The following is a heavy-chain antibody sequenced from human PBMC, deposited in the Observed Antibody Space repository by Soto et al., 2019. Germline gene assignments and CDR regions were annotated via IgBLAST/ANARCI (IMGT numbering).Heavy chain of an antibody. Sequence: EVQLVESGGGLVQPGGSLRLSCAASGFTFSSYWMSWVRQAPGKGLEWVANIKQDGSEKYYVDSVKGRFTISRDNAKNSLCLQMNSLSAEDTAVYYCAKAADDFWCGYFRPPPSFPHWGQGTLVTVSS. V-gene: IGHV3-7*01. J-gene: IGHJ1*01. D-gene: IGHD3-3*01. CDR2: IKQDGSEK. CDR1: GFTFSSYW. CDR3: AKAADDFWCGYFRPPPSFPH.